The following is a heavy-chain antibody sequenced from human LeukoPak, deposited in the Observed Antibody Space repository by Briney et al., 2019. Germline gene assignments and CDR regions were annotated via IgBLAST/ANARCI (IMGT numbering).Heavy chain of an antibody. CDR3: ARDSYYYYDSSGNNWFDP. CDR2: IIPIFGTA. D-gene: IGHD3-22*01. CDR1: GGTFSSYA. Sequence: ASVKVSCKASGGTFSSYAISWVRQASGQGLEWMRGIIPIFGTANYAQKFQGRVTITTDESTSTAYMELSSLRSEDTAVYYCARDSYYYYDSSGNNWFDPWGQGTLVTVSS. J-gene: IGHJ5*02. V-gene: IGHV1-69*05.